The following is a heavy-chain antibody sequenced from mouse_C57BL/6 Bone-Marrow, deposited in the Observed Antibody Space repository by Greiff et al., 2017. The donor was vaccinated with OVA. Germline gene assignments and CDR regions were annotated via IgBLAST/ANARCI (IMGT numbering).Heavy chain of an antibody. V-gene: IGHV1-84*01. D-gene: IGHD4-1*01. CDR1: GYTFTDYY. CDR2: IYPESGNT. Sequence: VQLQQSGPELVKPGASVKISCKASGYTFTDYYINWVKQRPGQGLEWIGWIYPESGNTKYNEKFKGKATLTVDTSSSTAYMQLSSLTSEDSAVYFCARGDWDYFDYWGQGTTLTVSS. J-gene: IGHJ2*01. CDR3: ARGDWDYFDY.